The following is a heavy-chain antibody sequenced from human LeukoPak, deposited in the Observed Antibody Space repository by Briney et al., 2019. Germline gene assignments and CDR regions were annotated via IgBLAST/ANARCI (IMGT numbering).Heavy chain of an antibody. J-gene: IGHJ3*02. V-gene: IGHV3-9*01. D-gene: IGHD3-10*01. Sequence: GGSLRLSCAASGFTFDDYAMHWVRQAPGKGPEWVSGISWNSVSIDYADSVKGRFTISRDNAKNSLYLQMNSLTAEDTALYYWAKDFYYGSGSYGSGGFDIWGQGTMVTVSS. CDR3: AKDFYYGSGSYGSGGFDI. CDR1: GFTFDDYA. CDR2: ISWNSVSI.